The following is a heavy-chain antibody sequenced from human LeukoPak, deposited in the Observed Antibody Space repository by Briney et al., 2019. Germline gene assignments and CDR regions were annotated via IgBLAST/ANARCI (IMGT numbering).Heavy chain of an antibody. V-gene: IGHV3-21*01. J-gene: IGHJ4*02. D-gene: IGHD6-19*01. CDR2: ISSSSSYI. CDR1: GFTFSSYS. Sequence: GGSLRLSCAASGFTFSSYSMSWVRQAPGKGLDWVSSISSSSSYIYYADSVKGRFTISRDNAKKSLYLHMNSLRAEDTAVYYCARDSSGWNFDYWGQGTLVTVSS. CDR3: ARDSSGWNFDY.